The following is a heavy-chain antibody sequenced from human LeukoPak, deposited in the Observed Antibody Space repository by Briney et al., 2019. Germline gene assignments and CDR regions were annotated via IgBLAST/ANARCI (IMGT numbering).Heavy chain of an antibody. CDR3: ARVDGTARTLDY. CDR2: MNPNSGNT. D-gene: IGHD6-6*01. CDR1: GYTFTSYD. J-gene: IGHJ4*02. Sequence: ASVKVSCKASGYTFTSYDINWVRQATGQGLEWMGWMNPNSGNTGYAQKFQGRATMTRNTSISTAYMELSSLRSEDTAVYYCARVDGTARTLDYWGQGTLVTVSS. V-gene: IGHV1-8*01.